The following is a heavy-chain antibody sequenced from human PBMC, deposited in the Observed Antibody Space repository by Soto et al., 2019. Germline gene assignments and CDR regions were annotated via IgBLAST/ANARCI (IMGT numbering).Heavy chain of an antibody. CDR3: ARHPYSSSWYREYYGMDV. CDR1: GYTFTSYG. CDR2: ISAYNGNT. V-gene: IGHV1-18*01. Sequence: ASVKVSCKASGYTFTSYGISWVRQAPGQGLEWMGWISAYNGNTNYAQKLQGRVTMTTDTSTSTAYMELRSLRSDDTAVYYCARHPYSSSWYREYYGMDVWGQGTTVTVSS. D-gene: IGHD6-13*01. J-gene: IGHJ6*02.